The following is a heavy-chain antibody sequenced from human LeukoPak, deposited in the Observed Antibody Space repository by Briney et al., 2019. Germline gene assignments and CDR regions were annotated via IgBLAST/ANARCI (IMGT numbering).Heavy chain of an antibody. CDR2: IYYSGST. J-gene: IGHJ3*02. Sequence: SETQSLTCTVSGGSINSYYWSWIRQPPGKGLEWIGYIYYSGSTNYNPSLRSRVTISVDTSKNQFSLKVRSVTAADTAVYYCARDQGSGSYNLDAFDIWGQGTMVSVSS. CDR3: ARDQGSGSYNLDAFDI. D-gene: IGHD1-26*01. CDR1: GGSINSYY. V-gene: IGHV4-59*01.